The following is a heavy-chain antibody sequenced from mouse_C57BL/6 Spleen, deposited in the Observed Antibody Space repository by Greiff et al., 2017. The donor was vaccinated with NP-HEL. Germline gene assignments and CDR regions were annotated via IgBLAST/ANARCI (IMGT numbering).Heavy chain of an antibody. CDR2: IDPSDSYT. V-gene: IGHV1-69*01. CDR1: GYTFTSYW. Sequence: QVQLKQPGAELVMPGASVKLSCKASGYTFTSYWMHWVKQRPGQGLEWIGEIDPSDSYTNYNQKFKGKSTLTVDKSSSTAYMQLSSLTSEDSAVYYCARLSTVVSYFDYWGQGTTLTVSS. CDR3: ARLSTVVSYFDY. D-gene: IGHD1-1*01. J-gene: IGHJ2*01.